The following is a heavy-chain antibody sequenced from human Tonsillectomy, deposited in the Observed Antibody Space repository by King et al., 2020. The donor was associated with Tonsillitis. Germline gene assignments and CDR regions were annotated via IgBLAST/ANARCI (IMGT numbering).Heavy chain of an antibody. Sequence: VQLVESGGGLVQPGGSLRLSCAASGFNVSSNYMSWVRQAPGKGLEWVSIIYSGDSTYYTDSVKGRFTISRDNFKNTLYLQMNSLSAEDTAVYYCARDLVSEGSGYYYGGFDYWGQGTLVTVSS. V-gene: IGHV3-66*01. J-gene: IGHJ4*02. D-gene: IGHD3-22*01. CDR3: ARDLVSEGSGYYYGGFDY. CDR2: IYSGDST. CDR1: GFNVSSNY.